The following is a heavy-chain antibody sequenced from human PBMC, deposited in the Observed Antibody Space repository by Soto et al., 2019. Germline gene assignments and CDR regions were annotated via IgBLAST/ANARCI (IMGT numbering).Heavy chain of an antibody. CDR1: GASISSGRSY. CDR2: MFYSGST. V-gene: IGHV4-31*02. Sequence: SETLSLTCTVSGASISSGRSYWSWIRQHPWKGLEWIGYMFYSGSTYYHPSLKSRVNISADTSKNQFSLRLTSVTPADTAVYYCARDNGYGHFDSWGQGXLVTVYS. D-gene: IGHD5-12*01. J-gene: IGHJ4*02. CDR3: ARDNGYGHFDS.